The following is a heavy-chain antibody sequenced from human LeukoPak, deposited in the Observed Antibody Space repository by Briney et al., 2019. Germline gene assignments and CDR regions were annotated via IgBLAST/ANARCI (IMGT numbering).Heavy chain of an antibody. CDR2: IYYTGNM. J-gene: IGHJ4*02. D-gene: IGHD4-17*01. CDR3: ARDTKMTTVTSHFDY. CDR1: GGSISNDY. V-gene: IGHV4-59*12. Sequence: SETLSLTCSVSGGSISNDYWNWIRQPPGKGLEWIGYIYYTGNMLYSPPLKSRVTISVDTSKNQFSLRLTSVTAADTAVYYCARDTKMTTVTSHFDYWGQGTLVTVSS.